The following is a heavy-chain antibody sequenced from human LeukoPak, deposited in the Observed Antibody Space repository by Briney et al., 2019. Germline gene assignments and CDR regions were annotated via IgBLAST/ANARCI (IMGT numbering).Heavy chain of an antibody. CDR3: TTALYIWGTYGNNY. CDR1: GFTFNNAW. Sequence: GGSLRLSCAASGFTFNNAWMSWVRQAPGKGLEWVGRIKSKADGGTTDYAEPVKGRFSISRDDSKSTLYLQMSSLKTEDTAVYYCTTALYIWGTYGNNYWGQGTLVTVSS. J-gene: IGHJ4*02. CDR2: IKSKADGGTT. V-gene: IGHV3-15*01. D-gene: IGHD3-16*02.